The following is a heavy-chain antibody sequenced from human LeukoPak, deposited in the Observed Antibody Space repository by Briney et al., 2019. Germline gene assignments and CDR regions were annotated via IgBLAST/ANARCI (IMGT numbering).Heavy chain of an antibody. Sequence: GGSLRLSCAASGFTFSSYDMHWVRQATGKGLEWVSAIGTAGDTYYPGSVKGRSTISRENAKNSLYLQMNSLRAGDTAVYYCARGLAARRWPYYGMDVWGQGTTVTVSS. J-gene: IGHJ6*02. CDR2: IGTAGDT. CDR1: GFTFSSYD. D-gene: IGHD6-6*01. CDR3: ARGLAARRWPYYGMDV. V-gene: IGHV3-13*01.